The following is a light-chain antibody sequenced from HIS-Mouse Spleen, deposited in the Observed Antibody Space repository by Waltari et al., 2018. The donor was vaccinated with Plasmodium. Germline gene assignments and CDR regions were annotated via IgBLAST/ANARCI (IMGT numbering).Light chain of an antibody. CDR1: NIGSKN. Sequence: SYELTQPLSVSVALGQTARITCGGNNIGSKNVHWYQQKPGQAPVLVIYRDSNRPSGIPERFSGSNSGNTATLTSSRAQAGDEADYYCQVWDGSTVFGGGTKLTVL. V-gene: IGLV3-9*01. CDR3: QVWDGSTV. J-gene: IGLJ3*02. CDR2: RDS.